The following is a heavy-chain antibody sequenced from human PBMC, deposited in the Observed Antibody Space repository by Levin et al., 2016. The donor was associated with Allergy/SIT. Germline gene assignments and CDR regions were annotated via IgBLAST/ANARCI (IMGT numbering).Heavy chain of an antibody. V-gene: IGHV1-18*01. Sequence: ASVKVSCKSSGYTFTHYGFNWLRQAPGQGLEWMGWISAYNGNKNYAQKFQGRVAMTTDSSTSTLFMELRSLRFDDTAVYYCARWADRGSWPQKRLDVWGQGTTVTVSS. CDR2: ISAYNGNK. CDR1: GYTFTHYG. CDR3: ARWADRGSWPQKRLDV. J-gene: IGHJ6*02. D-gene: IGHD6-13*01.